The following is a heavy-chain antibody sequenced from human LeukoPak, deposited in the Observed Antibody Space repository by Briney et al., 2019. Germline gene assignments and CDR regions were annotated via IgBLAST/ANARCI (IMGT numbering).Heavy chain of an antibody. D-gene: IGHD1-1*01. Sequence: GGSLRLSCAASGFTFSSYAMSWVRQAPGKGLEWVSIIGGSGSSTYYADSVKGRFTISRDNSKNTLYLQINSLRAEDTALYYCAKLDRTGTTGWWDYWGQGTLVIVSS. V-gene: IGHV3-23*01. J-gene: IGHJ4*02. CDR1: GFTFSSYA. CDR2: IGGSGSST. CDR3: AKLDRTGTTGWWDY.